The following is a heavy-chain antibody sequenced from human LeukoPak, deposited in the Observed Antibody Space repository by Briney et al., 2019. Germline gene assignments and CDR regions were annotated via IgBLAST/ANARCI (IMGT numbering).Heavy chain of an antibody. CDR3: ARHPNPSTWFDY. CDR2: IYYSGST. V-gene: IGHV4-59*08. CDR1: GGSISSYY. Sequence: SETLSLTCTLSGGSISSYYWSWIRQPPGKGLEWIGYIYYSGSTNSNPSLKSRVTISVDTSKNQFPLKLSSVTAADTAVYYCARHPNPSTWFDYWGQGTLVTVSS. J-gene: IGHJ4*02.